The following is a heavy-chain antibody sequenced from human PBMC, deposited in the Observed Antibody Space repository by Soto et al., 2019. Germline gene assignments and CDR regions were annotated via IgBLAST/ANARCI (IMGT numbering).Heavy chain of an antibody. V-gene: IGHV3-21*01. J-gene: IGHJ4*02. CDR2: ISTSGHYI. D-gene: IGHD3-16*01. Sequence: EVQLVQSGGGLVKPGGSLRLSCAASGFTFSSHSMNWVRQAPGKGLEGVSSISTSGHYIYYADLVKGRFTISRDDAKNALYLQMNSLRAEDTAVYYCATYYGYVWGRRGGFDYWGQGTLVTVSS. CDR3: ATYYGYVWGRRGGFDY. CDR1: GFTFSSHS.